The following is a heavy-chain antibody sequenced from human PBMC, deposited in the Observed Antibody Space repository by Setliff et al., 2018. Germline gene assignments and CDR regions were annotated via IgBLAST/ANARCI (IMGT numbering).Heavy chain of an antibody. D-gene: IGHD1-26*01. J-gene: IGHJ4*02. V-gene: IGHV4-31*03. CDR1: GGSISSGGYY. Sequence: PSETLSLTCTVSGGSISSGGYYWSWIRQHPGKGLEWIGYIYYSGNTYYNPSLKSRVTISVDTSKNQFSLKLSSVTAADTAVYYCARGPRYSGSYYVNYWGQGTLVTVSS. CDR2: IYYSGNT. CDR3: ARGPRYSGSYYVNY.